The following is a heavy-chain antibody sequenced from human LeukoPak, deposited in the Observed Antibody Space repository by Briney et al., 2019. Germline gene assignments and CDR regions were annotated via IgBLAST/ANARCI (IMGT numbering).Heavy chain of an antibody. Sequence: SETLSLTCAVYGGSFSGYYWSWIRQPPGKGLEWIGEINRSGSTNYNPSLKSRVTISVDTSKNQFSLKLSSVTAADTAVYYCARVGRAVRGVTDFDYWGQGTLVTVSS. CDR1: GGSFSGYY. J-gene: IGHJ4*02. CDR2: INRSGST. V-gene: IGHV4-34*01. D-gene: IGHD3-10*01. CDR3: ARVGRAVRGVTDFDY.